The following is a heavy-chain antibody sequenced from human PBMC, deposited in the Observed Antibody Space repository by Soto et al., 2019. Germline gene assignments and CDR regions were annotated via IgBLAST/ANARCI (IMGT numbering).Heavy chain of an antibody. V-gene: IGHV3-21*01. J-gene: IGHJ4*02. CDR3: ARDSNQWLGLLDFDY. Sequence: GGSLRLSCAASGFTFSSYSMNWVRQAPGKGLEWVSSISSSSSYIYYADSVKGRFTISRDNAKNSLYLQMNSLRAEDTAVYYCARDSNQWLGLLDFDYWGQGTLVTVSS. D-gene: IGHD6-19*01. CDR1: GFTFSSYS. CDR2: ISSSSSYI.